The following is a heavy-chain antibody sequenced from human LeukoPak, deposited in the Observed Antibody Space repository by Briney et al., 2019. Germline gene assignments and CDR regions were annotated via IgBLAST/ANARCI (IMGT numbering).Heavy chain of an antibody. Sequence: GGSLRLSCAASGFTVSSSYMNWVRQAPGKGLEWVSIIYAGGSTYYAGSVEGRFTISRDNSKNTLYLQMNSLRAEDTAVCYCAREEETVKAFGPWGQGTLVTVSS. CDR2: IYAGGST. CDR1: GFTVSSSY. J-gene: IGHJ5*02. D-gene: IGHD4-17*01. CDR3: AREEETVKAFGP. V-gene: IGHV3-53*01.